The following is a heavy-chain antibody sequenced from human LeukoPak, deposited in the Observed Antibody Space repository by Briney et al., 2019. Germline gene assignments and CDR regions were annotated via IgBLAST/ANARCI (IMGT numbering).Heavy chain of an antibody. CDR1: GGSLSGYY. V-gene: IGHV4-34*01. CDR3: ARGGGIVVVPTAIWGFDP. CDR2: FNHSGSA. J-gene: IGHJ5*02. D-gene: IGHD2-2*02. Sequence: SETLSLTCAVSGGSLSGYYWSWIREPPGQGREWIGEFNHSGSANYHTTPKRRVTISVDTSKNQSSLKLSSMTAADTAVYYCARGGGIVVVPTAIWGFDPWGQGTLVTVSS.